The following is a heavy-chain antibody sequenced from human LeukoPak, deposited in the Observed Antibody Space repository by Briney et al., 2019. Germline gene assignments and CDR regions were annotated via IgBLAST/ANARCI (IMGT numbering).Heavy chain of an antibody. Sequence: SETLSLTCTVSGGSISSYYWSWIRQPAGKGLEWIGRIYTSGSTNYNPSLKSRVTMSVDTSKNQFSLKLSFVTAADTAVYYCASSPVMATEGAFDIWGQGTMVTVSS. J-gene: IGHJ3*02. CDR3: ASSPVMATEGAFDI. D-gene: IGHD2-21*02. CDR1: GGSISSYY. CDR2: IYTSGST. V-gene: IGHV4-4*07.